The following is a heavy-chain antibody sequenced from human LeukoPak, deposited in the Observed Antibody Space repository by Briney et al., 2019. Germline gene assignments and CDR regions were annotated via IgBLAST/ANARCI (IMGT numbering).Heavy chain of an antibody. CDR2: IIPILAIA. CDR3: ARDTSVELGATVDY. CDR1: GDTFISYS. Sequence: GASVKVSCKASGDTFISYSISWVRQAPGQGLEWMGRIIPILAIANYAQRFQGRLTITAVKSTTTAYIELTSLRSEDTAVYYCARDTSVELGATVDYWGQGTLVTVSS. J-gene: IGHJ4*02. V-gene: IGHV1-69*04. D-gene: IGHD1-26*01.